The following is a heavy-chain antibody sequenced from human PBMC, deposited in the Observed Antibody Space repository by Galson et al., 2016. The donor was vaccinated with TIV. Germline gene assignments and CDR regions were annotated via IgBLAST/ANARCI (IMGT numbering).Heavy chain of an antibody. D-gene: IGHD7-27*01. CDR3: ARDKSGFETVDRFYYYMDV. CDR1: GFAFNFYQ. Sequence: LRLSCAASGFAFNFYQMNWIRQSPGKGLEWIGHIYYSGSTDYNPSLRSRVTISIGTSRKQFSLKLTSVTAADTAIYYCARDKSGFETVDRFYYYMDVWGKGTTVTVSS. V-gene: IGHV4-59*01. CDR2: IYYSGST. J-gene: IGHJ6*03.